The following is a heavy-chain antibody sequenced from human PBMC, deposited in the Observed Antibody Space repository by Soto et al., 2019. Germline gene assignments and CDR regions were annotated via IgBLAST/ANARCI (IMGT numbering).Heavy chain of an antibody. V-gene: IGHV3-23*01. D-gene: IGHD6-6*01. CDR3: ARRFSSSSFYFDY. CDR1: GFPFSSYA. J-gene: IGHJ4*02. Sequence: EVQLLESGGGLVQPGGSLRLSCAASGFPFSSYAMSWVRHAPDKGLEWVSAIDFTGAGTYYADSVKGRFTISRDNSKNTLYLQMSSLRAVDTAVYFCARRFSSSSFYFDYWGQGTLVTVSS. CDR2: IDFTGAGT.